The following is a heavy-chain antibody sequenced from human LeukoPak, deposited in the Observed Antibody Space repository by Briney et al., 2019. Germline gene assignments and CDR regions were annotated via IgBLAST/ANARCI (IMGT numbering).Heavy chain of an antibody. Sequence: ASVKVSCKASGYTFTSYGISWVRQAPGQGLEWMGWISAYNGNTNYAQKLQGRVTMTTDTSTSTAYMELRRLRSDDTAVYYCARVGNYGDYPGLFDYWGQGTLVTVSS. CDR1: GYTFTSYG. J-gene: IGHJ4*02. CDR3: ARVGNYGDYPGLFDY. CDR2: ISAYNGNT. V-gene: IGHV1-18*01. D-gene: IGHD4-17*01.